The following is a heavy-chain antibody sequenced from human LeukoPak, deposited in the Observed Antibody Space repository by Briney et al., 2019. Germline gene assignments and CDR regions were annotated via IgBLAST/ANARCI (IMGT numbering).Heavy chain of an antibody. V-gene: IGHV3-23*01. J-gene: IGHJ6*02. CDR3: AKGGGAPVGLRYYYYGMDV. CDR1: GFTFTSYA. CDR2: ISGSGGST. Sequence: GGSLRLSCAASGFTFTSYAMSWVRQAPGKGLEWVSAISGSGGSTYYADSVKGRFTISRDNSENTLYLQMNSLRAEDTAVYYCAKGGGAPVGLRYYYYGMDVWGQGTTVTVSS. D-gene: IGHD1-26*01.